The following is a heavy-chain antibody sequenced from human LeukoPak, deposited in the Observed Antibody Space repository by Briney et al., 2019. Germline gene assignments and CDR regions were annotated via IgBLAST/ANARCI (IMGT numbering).Heavy chain of an antibody. CDR1: GFTFSNYA. J-gene: IGHJ3*02. Sequence: GGSLRLSCAASGFTFSNYAMHWVRQAPGKGLEREAVISFDATKEYFAKSVKGRFTISRDNSKSTLFLQMDSLRVEDTALYFCARFKVGSNTTQKNAFDIWGRGTVVTV. V-gene: IGHV3-30*01. CDR2: ISFDATKE. D-gene: IGHD1-26*01. CDR3: ARFKVGSNTTQKNAFDI.